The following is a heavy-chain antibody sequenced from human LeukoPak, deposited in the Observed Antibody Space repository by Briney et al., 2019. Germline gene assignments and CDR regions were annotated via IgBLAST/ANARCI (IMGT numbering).Heavy chain of an antibody. J-gene: IGHJ4*02. V-gene: IGHV4-30-4*02. D-gene: IGHD3-3*01. Sequence: PSETLSLTCTVSGGSISSGDYYWSWIRQPPGKGLEWIGYIYYSGSTYYNPSLKSRVTISVDTSKNQFSLKLTSLTAADTAVYYCARTNHYDFWTFDYWGQGTLVTVSS. CDR1: GGSISSGDYY. CDR3: ARTNHYDFWTFDY. CDR2: IYYSGST.